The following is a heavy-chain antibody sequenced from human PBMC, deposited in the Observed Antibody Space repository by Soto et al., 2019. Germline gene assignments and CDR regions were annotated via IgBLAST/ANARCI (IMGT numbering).Heavy chain of an antibody. CDR3: MGGSAAPLSLLYFDT. D-gene: IGHD3-16*01. J-gene: IGHJ4*02. V-gene: IGHV4-30-2*01. CDR2: VYHRAST. CDR1: GASMTTGGFS. Sequence: PSETRSLTCAVSGASMTTGGFSWTWVRQLPGGGLEWIGHVYHRASTQYNPSLKGRVSISVDTSRCLFSLRLTSLSAAHTALYFCMGGSAAPLSLLYFDTWGKGRPFTVCS.